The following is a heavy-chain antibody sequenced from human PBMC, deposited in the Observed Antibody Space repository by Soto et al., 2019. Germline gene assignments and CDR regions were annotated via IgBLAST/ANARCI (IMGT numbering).Heavy chain of an antibody. V-gene: IGHV4-39*01. D-gene: IGHD3-9*01. CDR3: ARPNYDILTGYPDAFDI. CDR1: GCSISSRSDY. Sequence: PSETLSLTCTVSGCSISSRSDYWGWIRQPPGKGLEWIGCMYYSANTNYNPSLKSRVTISVDTSKNQFSLKLSSVTAADTAVYYCARPNYDILTGYPDAFDIWGQGTMVTVSS. CDR2: MYYSANT. J-gene: IGHJ3*02.